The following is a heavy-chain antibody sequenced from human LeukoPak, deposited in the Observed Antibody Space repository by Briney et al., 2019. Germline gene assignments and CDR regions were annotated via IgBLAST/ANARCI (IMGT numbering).Heavy chain of an antibody. V-gene: IGHV3-74*01. CDR1: GFTFSSYW. J-gene: IGHJ3*02. CDR2: INSDGSST. Sequence: PGGSLRLSCAASGFTFSSYWMHWVRQAPGKGLVWVSRINSDGSSTSYADSVKGRFTISRDNAKNTLYLQMNSLRAEDTAVYYCARSYSRKVYDAFDIWGQGTMVTVSS. D-gene: IGHD6-13*01. CDR3: ARSYSRKVYDAFDI.